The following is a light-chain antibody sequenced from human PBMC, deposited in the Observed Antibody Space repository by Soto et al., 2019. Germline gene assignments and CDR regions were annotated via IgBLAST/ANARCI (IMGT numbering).Light chain of an antibody. CDR3: QQSLTMPIT. J-gene: IGKJ5*01. V-gene: IGKV1-39*01. CDR1: QRINNY. CDR2: SAS. Sequence: DIQMTQSPASLSVSVGDRVTITCRASQRINNYLNWYLQRPGQAPKLLIRSASTLQRGVPSRFSGSGSRTEFTLTIADLQPDDFGTYYCQQSLTMPITFGHGTRLDIK.